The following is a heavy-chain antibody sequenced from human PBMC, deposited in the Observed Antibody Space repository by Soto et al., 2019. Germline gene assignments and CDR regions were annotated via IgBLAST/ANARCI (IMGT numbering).Heavy chain of an antibody. Sequence: EVQLVESGGGLVKPGGSLRLSCAASGFTFTRYSMNWVRQAPGKGLEWVSSISSTTNYIYYGASMKGRFTISRDNPKNSLYLEMNSLRAEDTAVYYCARESEDLTSNFDYWGQGTLVTVSS. V-gene: IGHV3-21*06. CDR1: GFTFTRYS. J-gene: IGHJ4*02. CDR3: ARESEDLTSNFDY. CDR2: ISSTTNYI.